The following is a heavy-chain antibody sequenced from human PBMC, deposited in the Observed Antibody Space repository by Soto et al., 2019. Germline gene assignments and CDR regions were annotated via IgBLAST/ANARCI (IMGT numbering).Heavy chain of an antibody. J-gene: IGHJ4*02. D-gene: IGHD6-13*01. Sequence: QVQLVESGGGVVQPGRSLRLSCAASGFTFSSYAMHWVSQAPGKGLEWVAVISYDGSNKYYADSVKGRFTISRDNSKNTLYLQMNSLRAEDTAVYYCARELIAAAAPFDYWGQGTLVTVSS. CDR2: ISYDGSNK. CDR3: ARELIAAAAPFDY. V-gene: IGHV3-30-3*01. CDR1: GFTFSSYA.